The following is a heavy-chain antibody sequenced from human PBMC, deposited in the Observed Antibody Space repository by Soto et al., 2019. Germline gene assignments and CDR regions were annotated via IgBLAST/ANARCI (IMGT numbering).Heavy chain of an antibody. CDR2: IYEGGNT. CDR3: VRRSPEDAFDI. J-gene: IGHJ3*02. CDR1: GGSIISDGYS. Sequence: SETLSLTCAVSGGSIISDGYSWSWIRQPPGKGLQWIGHIYEGGNTYYTPSLESRVAISTDKSKNQFSLRLSSVTAADTAVYYCVRRSPEDAFDIWGQGTMVT. V-gene: IGHV4-30-2*01.